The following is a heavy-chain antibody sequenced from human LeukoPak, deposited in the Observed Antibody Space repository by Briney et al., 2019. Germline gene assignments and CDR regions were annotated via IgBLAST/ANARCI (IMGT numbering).Heavy chain of an antibody. V-gene: IGHV3-23*01. CDR1: GFTLSSYA. Sequence: GGSLRLSCAGSGFTLSSYAMSWVRQAPGKGLEWVSVLSGSGSGGSTYYADSVKGRFTVCRDSSKNTLYLQMKSLRAEDTATYYCAKQRDSSAYYPSFDPWGQGTLVTVSS. D-gene: IGHD3-22*01. CDR2: LSGSGSGGST. CDR3: AKQRDSSAYYPSFDP. J-gene: IGHJ5*02.